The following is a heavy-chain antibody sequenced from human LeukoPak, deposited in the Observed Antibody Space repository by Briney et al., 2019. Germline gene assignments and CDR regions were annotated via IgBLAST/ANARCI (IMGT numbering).Heavy chain of an antibody. CDR2: IYPGGNT. CDR3: ARVALSGGYHGEFDY. J-gene: IGHJ4*02. Sequence: GGSLRLSCAASAFIVSSNYISWVRQAPGKGLEWVSVIYPGGNTYYEDSAKGRFTISIDNSKNTLYLQMNSLRAEDTAVYYCARVALSGGYHGEFDYWGQGTLVTVSS. CDR1: AFIVSSNY. D-gene: IGHD1-26*01. V-gene: IGHV3-53*01.